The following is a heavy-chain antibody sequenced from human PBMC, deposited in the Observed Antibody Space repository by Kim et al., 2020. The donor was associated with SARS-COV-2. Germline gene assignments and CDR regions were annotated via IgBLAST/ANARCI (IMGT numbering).Heavy chain of an antibody. J-gene: IGHJ4*02. D-gene: IGHD6-13*01. CDR3: ARGGRHIAAAGTFDY. V-gene: IGHV4-59*09. Sequence: PSLKSRVTISVDTSKNQFSLKLSSVTAADTAVYYCARGGRHIAAAGTFDYWGQGTLVTVSS.